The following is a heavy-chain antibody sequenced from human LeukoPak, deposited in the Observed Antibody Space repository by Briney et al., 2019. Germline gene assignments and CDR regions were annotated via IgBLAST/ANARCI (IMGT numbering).Heavy chain of an antibody. CDR2: ISYDANNK. CDR3: AIFILGYCSGGSCYRDAFDAFDI. D-gene: IGHD2-15*01. Sequence: GGSLRLSCAASGFMFSSYWMSWVRQAPGKGLEWVAVISYDANNKYYADSVKGRFTISRDNSKNTLNLQMNSLRAEDTAVYYCAIFILGYCSGGSCYRDAFDAFDIWGQGTMVTVSS. CDR1: GFMFSSYW. J-gene: IGHJ3*02. V-gene: IGHV3-30*03.